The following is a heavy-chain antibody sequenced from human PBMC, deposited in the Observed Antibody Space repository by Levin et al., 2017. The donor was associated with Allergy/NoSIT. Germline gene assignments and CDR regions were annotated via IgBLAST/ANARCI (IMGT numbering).Heavy chain of an antibody. V-gene: IGHV3-7*01. CDR1: GFNFNNYW. CDR3: ATGTDSDYPLIWFDS. D-gene: IGHD4-11*01. J-gene: IGHJ5*01. Sequence: GGSLRLSCVGSGFNFNNYWMSWVRQAPGKGLEWVADIRQDGSERYYLDSVKGRFTISRDNAKQPLFLQMKFLSPEDTAMYYCATGTDSDYPLIWFDSWGQGTLVTVSS. CDR2: IRQDGSER.